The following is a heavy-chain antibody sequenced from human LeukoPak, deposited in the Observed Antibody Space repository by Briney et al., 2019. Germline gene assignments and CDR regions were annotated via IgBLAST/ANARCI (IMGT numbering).Heavy chain of an antibody. CDR2: ISAYNGNT. CDR3: ARVYSSGWYDLRHPWVP. V-gene: IGHV1-18*01. Sequence: ASVKVSCKASGYTYTSYGISWVRQAPGQGLEWMGWISAYNGNTNYAQKLQGRVTMTTDTSTSTAYMELRSLRSDDTAVYYCARVYSSGWYDLRHPWVPWGQGTLVTVSS. D-gene: IGHD6-19*01. J-gene: IGHJ5*02. CDR1: GYTYTSYG.